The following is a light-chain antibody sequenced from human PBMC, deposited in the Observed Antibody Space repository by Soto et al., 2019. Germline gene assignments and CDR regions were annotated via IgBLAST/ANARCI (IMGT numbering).Light chain of an antibody. J-gene: IGLJ2*01. V-gene: IGLV3-1*01. Sequence: SSELTQPPSVSVSPGQTATITCSADKLGDKYACWYQQKPGQSPVLVIYQDTKRPSGIPERFSGSNSGNTATLTISGTQAMDEADYYCQAWDSSTAHVVFGGGTKLTVL. CDR3: QAWDSSTAHVV. CDR2: QDT. CDR1: KLGDKY.